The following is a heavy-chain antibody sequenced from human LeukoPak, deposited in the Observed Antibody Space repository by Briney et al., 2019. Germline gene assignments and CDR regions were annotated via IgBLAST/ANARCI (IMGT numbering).Heavy chain of an antibody. Sequence: PGGSLRLSCAVSGFTFNSYWMNWVRQAPGKGLEWVAYINQDGSDKYYVDSAKGRFTISRDNAKNSLYLQMNSLRAEDTAVYYCARWAGGFDYWGQGTLVTVSS. J-gene: IGHJ4*02. CDR3: ARWAGGFDY. CDR1: GFTFNSYW. CDR2: INQDGSDK. V-gene: IGHV3-7*04. D-gene: IGHD3-16*01.